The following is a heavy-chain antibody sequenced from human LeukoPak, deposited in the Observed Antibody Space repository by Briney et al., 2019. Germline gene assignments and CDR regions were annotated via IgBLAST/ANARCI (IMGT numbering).Heavy chain of an antibody. CDR2: ISKTSSYI. CDR1: GFSFSAYT. V-gene: IGHV3-21*04. CDR3: ARVGIAAAGYIDY. J-gene: IGHJ4*02. D-gene: IGHD6-13*01. Sequence: PGGSLRLSCAASGFSFSAYTMNWVRQAPGKGLVWVSSISKTSSYIYYADSVKGRFTISRDNSKNTLYLQMNSLRAEDTAVYYCARVGIAAAGYIDYWGQGTLVTVSS.